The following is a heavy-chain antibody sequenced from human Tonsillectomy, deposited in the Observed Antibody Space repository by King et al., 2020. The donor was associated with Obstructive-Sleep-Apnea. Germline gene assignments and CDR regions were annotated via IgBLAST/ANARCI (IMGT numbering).Heavy chain of an antibody. D-gene: IGHD3-3*01. CDR3: AKGISIFGVVDPAFDY. CDR2: VSGGGGST. Sequence: VPLVESGGGLVQPGGSLRLSCAASGFTFSSYAMSWVRQAPGKGLEWVSGVSGGGGSTYYADSVKGRFTISRDNSKNTLYLQLNSLRAEDTAVYYCAKGISIFGVVDPAFDYWGQGTLVTVSS. J-gene: IGHJ4*02. CDR1: GFTFSSYA. V-gene: IGHV3-23*04.